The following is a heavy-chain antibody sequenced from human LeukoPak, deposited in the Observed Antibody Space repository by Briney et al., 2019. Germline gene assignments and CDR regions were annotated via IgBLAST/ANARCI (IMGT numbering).Heavy chain of an antibody. Sequence: SETLSLTCTVSGGSISSSSYYWGWIRQPPGKGLEWIGSIYYSGSTYYNPSLRSRVTISVDTSKNQFSLKLSSVTAADTAVYYCARSSEGRYYYDSSGYSYYYYYMDVWGKGTTVTISS. J-gene: IGHJ6*03. CDR1: GGSISSSSYY. D-gene: IGHD3-22*01. CDR3: ARSSEGRYYYDSSGYSYYYYYMDV. V-gene: IGHV4-39*07. CDR2: IYYSGST.